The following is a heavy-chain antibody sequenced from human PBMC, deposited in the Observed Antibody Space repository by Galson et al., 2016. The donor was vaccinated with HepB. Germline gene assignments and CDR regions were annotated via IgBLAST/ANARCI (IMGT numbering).Heavy chain of an antibody. V-gene: IGHV1-2*06. D-gene: IGHD2-2*01. Sequence: SVKVSCKASGYTYTDYYVHWVRQAPGLGLEWMGRINSNSGEANYAQRFQGRFTMTRDTPISTTYMEMSRLRSDDTAIYYCVRGDVVVVPAEYIWFDPWGQGTLVTVSS. CDR3: VRGDVVVVPAEYIWFDP. J-gene: IGHJ5*02. CDR2: INSNSGEA. CDR1: GYTYTDYY.